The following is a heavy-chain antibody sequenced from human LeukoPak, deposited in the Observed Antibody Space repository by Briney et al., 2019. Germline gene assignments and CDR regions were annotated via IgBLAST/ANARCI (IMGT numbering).Heavy chain of an antibody. D-gene: IGHD3-3*01. CDR3: ARGLITIFGVVTPPDY. CDR1: GFTVSSNY. CDR2: IYSGGST. V-gene: IGHV3-66*02. J-gene: IGHJ4*02. Sequence: GGSLRLSCAASGFTVSSNYMSWVRQAPGEGLEWVSVIYSGGSTYYADSVKGRFTISRDNSKNTLYLQMNSLRAEDTAVYYCARGLITIFGVVTPPDYWGQGTLVTVSS.